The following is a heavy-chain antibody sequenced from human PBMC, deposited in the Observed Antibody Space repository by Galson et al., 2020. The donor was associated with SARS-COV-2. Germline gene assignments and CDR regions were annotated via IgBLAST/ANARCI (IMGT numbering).Heavy chain of an antibody. J-gene: IGHJ4*02. CDR3: AATQSANTWPDY. CDR2: IWYDGSKK. CDR1: GFAFSGSG. V-gene: IGHV3-33*01. Sequence: GGSLRLSCAASGFAFSGSGMHWVRQAPGKGPEWLAVIWYDGSKKYYADSVRGRFTISRDNSKNILFLQMNGLRVEDTAVYYCAATQSANTWPDYWGQGTLVTVSS.